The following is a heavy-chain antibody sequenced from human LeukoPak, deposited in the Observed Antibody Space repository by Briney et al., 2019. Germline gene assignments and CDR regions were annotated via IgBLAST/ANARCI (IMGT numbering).Heavy chain of an antibody. V-gene: IGHV4-39*07. CDR3: ARAGEDCSGGSCYEFDP. CDR2: IYYSGST. CDR1: GGSFRSSSYY. Sequence: PSETLSLTCTVSGGSFRSSSYYWGWIRQTPGRGLEWIVCIYYSGSTNYNPSLKSRVTISVDTSKNQFSLKLSSVTAADTAVYYCARAGEDCSGGSCYEFDPWGQGTLVTVSS. D-gene: IGHD2-15*01. J-gene: IGHJ5*02.